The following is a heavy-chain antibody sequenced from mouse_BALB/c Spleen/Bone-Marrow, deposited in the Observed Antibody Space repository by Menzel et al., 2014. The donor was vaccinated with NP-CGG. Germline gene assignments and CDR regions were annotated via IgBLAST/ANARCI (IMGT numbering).Heavy chain of an antibody. J-gene: IGHJ3*01. Sequence: QVQLQQSRPELVKPGASVKISCKASGYAFSSSWMNWVKQRPGQGLEWIGRIYPGDGDTNYNGKFKGEATLTADKSSSTAYMQLSSLTSVDSAVYFCARGYGNYEGWFAYWGQGTLVTVSA. CDR2: IYPGDGDT. V-gene: IGHV1-82*01. CDR1: GYAFSSSW. D-gene: IGHD2-10*02. CDR3: ARGYGNYEGWFAY.